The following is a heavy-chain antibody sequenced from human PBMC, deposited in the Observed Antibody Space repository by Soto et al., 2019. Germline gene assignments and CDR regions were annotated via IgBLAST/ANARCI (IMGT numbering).Heavy chain of an antibody. J-gene: IGHJ6*02. CDR3: AKDRRVVPATLDV. CDR1: GLTISSYA. V-gene: IGHV3-23*01. Sequence: GGSLRLSCAASGLTISSYAMSWVRQAPGKGLEWVASISGSGGSTYYADSVKGRFTISRDNHRNTLYLQMDSLRAEDTALYYCAKDRRVVPATLDVWGQGTTVTVSS. D-gene: IGHD2-2*01. CDR2: ISGSGGST.